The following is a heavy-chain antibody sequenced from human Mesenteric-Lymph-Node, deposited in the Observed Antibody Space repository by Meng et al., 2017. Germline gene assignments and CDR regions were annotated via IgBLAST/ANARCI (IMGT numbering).Heavy chain of an antibody. CDR1: GDSVSSNSAA. CDR2: KYYRSKWYN. D-gene: IGHD6-13*01. Sequence: SQTLSLTCALPGDSVSSNSAAWNWIRQSPSRGLEWLGRKYYRSKWYNDYAVTVNSRITINPDTSKNLFYLQLNSVTPEHTAVYYCAREYSSIWYWCDPWGQGTLVTVSS. CDR3: AREYSSIWYWCDP. V-gene: IGHV6-1*01. J-gene: IGHJ5*02.